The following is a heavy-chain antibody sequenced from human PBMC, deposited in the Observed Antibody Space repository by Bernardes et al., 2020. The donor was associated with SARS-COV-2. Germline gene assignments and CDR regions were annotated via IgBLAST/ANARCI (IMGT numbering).Heavy chain of an antibody. D-gene: IGHD2-21*02. CDR3: ARVGPGSARDAEYFQH. V-gene: IGHV3-23*01. CDR2: INDSGDRT. J-gene: IGHJ1*01. Sequence: GGSLRLSCAASGFTFRTYAISWVRQAPGKGLEWVSGINDSGDRTYYVDSVKGRFTISRDNAKNSLYLQMNSLRAEDTAVYYCARVGPGSARDAEYFQHWGQGTLVTVSS. CDR1: GFTFRTYA.